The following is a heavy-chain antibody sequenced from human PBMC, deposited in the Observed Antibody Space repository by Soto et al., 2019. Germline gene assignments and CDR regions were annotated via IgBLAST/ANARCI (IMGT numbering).Heavy chain of an antibody. Sequence: QVQLQESGPELVKPSQTLSLTCTVSGGSISSGNYYWSWIRQPPGKGLECIGFISYSGTTYYNASLWSRASISVDTSKNQFSLDLNSVTAADTAVYYCATMGTPVTGLYYFDYWGQGTLVTVSS. J-gene: IGHJ4*02. V-gene: IGHV4-30-4*01. CDR2: ISYSGTT. CDR3: ATMGTPVTGLYYFDY. D-gene: IGHD4-17*01. CDR1: GGSISSGNYY.